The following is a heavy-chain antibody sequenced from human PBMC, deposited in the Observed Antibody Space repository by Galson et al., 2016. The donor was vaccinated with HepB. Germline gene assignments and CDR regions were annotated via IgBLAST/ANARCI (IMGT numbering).Heavy chain of an antibody. V-gene: IGHV3-30*04. D-gene: IGHD1-26*01. J-gene: IGHJ4*02. CDR3: ARDEGRSYSGMDF. CDR2: ISYDGSNK. CDR1: GFTLSNYA. Sequence: SLRLSCAASGFTLSNYAMHWVRQAPGKGLEWVAIISYDGSNKYYADPVKGRFTISRDNSKNTLYLQMNSLRADDTAVLYCARDEGRSYSGMDFWGQGTLVTVSS.